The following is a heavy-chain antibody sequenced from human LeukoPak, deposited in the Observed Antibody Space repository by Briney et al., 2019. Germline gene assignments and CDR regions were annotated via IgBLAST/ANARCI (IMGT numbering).Heavy chain of an antibody. CDR2: SSAYNGNT. CDR3: ARPYYYGCIGYEY. J-gene: IGHJ4*02. D-gene: IGHD3-22*01. CDR1: GYTFTSYG. V-gene: IGHV1-18*01. Sequence: GSVKVSCKASGYTFTSYGISWVRQAPGQGLEWMGWSSAYNGNTNYAQKLPGRVNMTTDTSTSTGYMELRSLGSDDTAVYYCARPYYYGCIGYEYWGQGTLVTVSS.